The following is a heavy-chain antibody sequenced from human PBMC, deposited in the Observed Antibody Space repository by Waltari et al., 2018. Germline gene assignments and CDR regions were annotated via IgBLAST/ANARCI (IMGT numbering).Heavy chain of an antibody. CDR2: IKQDGSEK. Sequence: EVQLVESGGGLVQPGGSLRLSCAASGFTFSSYWMSWVRQAPGKGLEWVANIKQDGSEKDYVDSVKGRFTIPRDNAKNSLYLQMNSLRAEDTAVYYCARMALYYYYYMDVWGKGTTVTVSS. CDR1: GFTFSSYW. CDR3: ARMALYYYYYMDV. J-gene: IGHJ6*03. V-gene: IGHV3-7*01.